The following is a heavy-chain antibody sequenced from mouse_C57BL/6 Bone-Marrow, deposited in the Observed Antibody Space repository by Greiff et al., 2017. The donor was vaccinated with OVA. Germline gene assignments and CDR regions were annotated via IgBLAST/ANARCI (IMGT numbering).Heavy chain of an antibody. D-gene: IGHD2-1*01. CDR1: GYTFTSYW. CDR2: IDPSDSET. J-gene: IGHJ2*01. Sequence: QVQLKQPGAELVRPGSSVKLSCKASGYTFTSYWMHWVKQRPIQGLEWIGNIDPSDSETHYNQKFKDKATLTVDKSSSTAYMQLISLTSEDSAVYYCARGGGYGNYFDYWGQGTTLTVSS. CDR3: ARGGGYGNYFDY. V-gene: IGHV1-52*01.